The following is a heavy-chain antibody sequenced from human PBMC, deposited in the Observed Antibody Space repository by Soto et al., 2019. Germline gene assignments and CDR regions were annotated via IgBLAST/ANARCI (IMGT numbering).Heavy chain of an antibody. CDR1: GYTFTGYY. Sequence: ASVKVSCKASGYTFTGYYMHWVRQAPGQGLEWMGWINPNSGGTNYAQKFQGRVTMTRDTSISTAYMELSRLRSDDTAVYYCARDGVPAAIGGNWFDYWGQGTLVTVSS. J-gene: IGHJ5*01. CDR3: ARDGVPAAIGGNWFDY. V-gene: IGHV1-2*02. CDR2: INPNSGGT. D-gene: IGHD2-2*02.